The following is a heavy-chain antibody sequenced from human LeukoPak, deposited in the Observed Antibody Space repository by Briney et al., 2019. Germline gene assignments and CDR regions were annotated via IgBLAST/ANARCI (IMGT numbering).Heavy chain of an antibody. Sequence: GGSLRLPCAASGFTFSSYAMSWVRQAPGKGLEWVSAIGARGTDTYYADSVKGRLTISRDNSETTLYLQMSSLRAEDTAVYYCAREHYYGSGSYRDFDHWGQGTLVTVSS. CDR1: GFTFSSYA. J-gene: IGHJ4*02. D-gene: IGHD3-10*01. CDR2: IGARGTDT. CDR3: AREHYYGSGSYRDFDH. V-gene: IGHV3-23*01.